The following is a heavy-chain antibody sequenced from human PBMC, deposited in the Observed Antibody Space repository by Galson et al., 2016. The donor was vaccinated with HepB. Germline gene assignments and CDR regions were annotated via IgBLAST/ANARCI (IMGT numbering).Heavy chain of an antibody. CDR2: VYPGGSP. D-gene: IGHD2/OR15-2a*01. V-gene: IGHV4-34*01. CDR1: GGSFSGSY. J-gene: IGHJ5*02. Sequence: SETLSLTCAVYGGSFSGSYWSWIRQSPGKGLEWIGEVYPGGSPNYSPSLKSRATISVATSKSQFSLKLRSVTAADTAVYYCAGQPEYSRNNNWFDPWGQGTLVTVSS. CDR3: AGQPEYSRNNNWFDP.